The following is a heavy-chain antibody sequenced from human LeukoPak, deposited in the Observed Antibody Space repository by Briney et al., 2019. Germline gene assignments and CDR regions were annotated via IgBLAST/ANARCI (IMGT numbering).Heavy chain of an antibody. CDR2: ISGSGGRT. V-gene: IGHV3-23*01. Sequence: AMXWXXXAPGKGLEWVSAISGSGGRTYYADSVKGRFAISRDNSKNTLYLQMNSLRAEDTAVYYCAKSYSSGWYERDAFDIWGQGTMVTVSS. CDR3: AKSYSSGWYERDAFDI. CDR1: A. J-gene: IGHJ3*02. D-gene: IGHD6-19*01.